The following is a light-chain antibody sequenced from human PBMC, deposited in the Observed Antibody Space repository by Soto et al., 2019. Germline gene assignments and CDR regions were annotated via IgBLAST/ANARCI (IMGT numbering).Light chain of an antibody. Sequence: QSAPTQPRSVSGSPGQSVTISCTGTSSDVGGYNYVSWYQQHPGKAPKLMIYEVSKRPSGVPDRFSGSKSGNTASLTVSGLQAEDEADYYCSSYAGSNNFVVFGGGTKLTVL. CDR3: SSYAGSNNFVV. CDR2: EVS. CDR1: SSDVGGYNY. V-gene: IGLV2-8*01. J-gene: IGLJ2*01.